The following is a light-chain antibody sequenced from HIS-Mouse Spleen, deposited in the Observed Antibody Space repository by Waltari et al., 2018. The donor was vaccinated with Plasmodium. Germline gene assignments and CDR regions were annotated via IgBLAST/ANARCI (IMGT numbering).Light chain of an antibody. CDR2: GAS. V-gene: IGKV3-15*01. Sequence: EIVIPQSPAYLSVSPGERATLSCRASQRVSSNLAWYQQKPAQAPRLLIYGASTRATGIPARFSGSGSGTEFTLTISSLQSEDFAVYYCQQYNNWSFTFGPGTKVDIK. J-gene: IGKJ3*01. CDR1: QRVSSN. CDR3: QQYNNWSFT.